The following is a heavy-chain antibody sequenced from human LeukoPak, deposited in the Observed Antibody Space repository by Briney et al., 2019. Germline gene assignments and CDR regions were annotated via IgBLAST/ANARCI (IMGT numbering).Heavy chain of an antibody. D-gene: IGHD4-11*01. CDR2: ISAYNGNT. V-gene: IGHV1-18*01. J-gene: IGHJ4*02. Sequence: ASVKVSCKASGYTFANYGITWVRQAPGQGLEWMGWISAYNGNTNYAQNLQGRVTMTTDTSTSTAYMELRSLRFDDTAVYYCARVIDYPFDYWGQGTLVTVSS. CDR1: GYTFANYG. CDR3: ARVIDYPFDY.